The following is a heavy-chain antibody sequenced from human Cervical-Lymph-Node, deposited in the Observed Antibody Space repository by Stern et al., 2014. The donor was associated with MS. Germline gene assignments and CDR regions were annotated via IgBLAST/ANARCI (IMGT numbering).Heavy chain of an antibody. J-gene: IGHJ4*02. V-gene: IGHV3-21*01. CDR2: ISSGGSYI. D-gene: IGHD4-23*01. CDR3: ARGRGGNYRYYFDY. CDR1: GFTVSSYS. Sequence: EVQLVESGGGLVKPGGSLRLSCAASGFTVSSYSMNWVRPAPGTGLAVVASISSGGSYIYYADSLKGRFTISRDNAKNSLYLQMNSLRAEDTAVYYCARGRGGNYRYYFDYWGQGTLVTVSS.